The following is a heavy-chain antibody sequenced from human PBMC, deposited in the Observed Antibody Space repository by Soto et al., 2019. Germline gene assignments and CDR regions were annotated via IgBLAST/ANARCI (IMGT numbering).Heavy chain of an antibody. Sequence: GSLRLSCAASGFTFRSFTMNWVRQAPGKGLEWVSTISGSGGSTYYADSVKGRFTISRDNSKNTLYLQMNSLRAEDTAVYYCAKDISRSSGWSTGDYWCQGTLLTVSS. CDR1: GFTFRSFT. V-gene: IGHV3-23*01. D-gene: IGHD6-19*01. J-gene: IGHJ4*02. CDR3: AKDISRSSGWSTGDY. CDR2: ISGSGGST.